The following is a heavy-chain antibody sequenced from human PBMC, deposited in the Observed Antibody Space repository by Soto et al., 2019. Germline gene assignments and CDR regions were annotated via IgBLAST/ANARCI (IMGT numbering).Heavy chain of an antibody. CDR2: ISGGGRFT. CDR1: GFTFSTYA. D-gene: IGHD1-1*01. J-gene: IGHJ4*02. V-gene: IGHV3-23*01. Sequence: LRLSCEASGFTFSTYAMSWVRQAPGKGLEWVSGISGGGRFTYYADSVKGRFTISRDDSKNTLYLQMNSLRAEDTALYYCAKSGPTNYFDYWGQGTLVTVSS. CDR3: AKSGPTNYFDY.